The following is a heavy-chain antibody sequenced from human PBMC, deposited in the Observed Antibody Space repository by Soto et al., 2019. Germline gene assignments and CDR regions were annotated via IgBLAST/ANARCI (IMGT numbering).Heavy chain of an antibody. CDR3: ARGFYDAMFGF. CDR2: VFYAGST. D-gene: IGHD2-2*01. CDR1: GRSIAGYY. J-gene: IGHJ4*02. Sequence: SETLSLTCTVSGRSIAGYYWSWIRRPPGKGLEWIGYVFYAGSTNSESSLKSRVSISLDTSKNQFSLKLTSVTGADTAMYGCARGFYDAMFGFWGQGTLGTVSS. V-gene: IGHV4-59*13.